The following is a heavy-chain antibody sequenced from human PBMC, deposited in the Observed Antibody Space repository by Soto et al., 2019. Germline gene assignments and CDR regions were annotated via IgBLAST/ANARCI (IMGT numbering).Heavy chain of an antibody. CDR2: IKQDGSEK. CDR3: ARSVAGTLALFDY. CDR1: GFTFSSYW. D-gene: IGHD6-19*01. J-gene: IGHJ4*02. Sequence: VGSLRLSCAASGFTFSSYWMSWVRQAPGKGLEWVANIKQDGSEKYYVDSVKGRFTISRDNAKNSLYLQMNSLRAEDTAVYYCARSVAGTLALFDYWGQGTLVTVSS. V-gene: IGHV3-7*01.